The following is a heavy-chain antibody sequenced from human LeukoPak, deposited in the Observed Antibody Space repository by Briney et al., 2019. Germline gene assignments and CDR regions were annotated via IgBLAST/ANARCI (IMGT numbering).Heavy chain of an antibody. V-gene: IGHV3-30*02. Sequence: PGGSLRLSCAASGFTFSSYGMHWVRQAPGKGLEWVAFIRYDGSNKYYADSVKGRFTISRDNSKNTLYLQMNSLRAEDTAVYYCAKGEYYYDSSSGFDYWGQGTLVTVSS. CDR2: IRYDGSNK. CDR1: GFTFSSYG. D-gene: IGHD3-22*01. J-gene: IGHJ4*02. CDR3: AKGEYYYDSSSGFDY.